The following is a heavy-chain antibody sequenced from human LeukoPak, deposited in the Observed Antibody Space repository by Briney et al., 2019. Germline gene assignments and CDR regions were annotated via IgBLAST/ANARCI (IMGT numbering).Heavy chain of an antibody. CDR1: GGTFSSYA. Sequence: ASVKVSCKASGGTFSSYAISWVRQAPGQGLEWMGRIIPIFGTANYAQKFQGRVTITADKSTSTAYMELSSLRSEDTAVYYCASTYCSGGSCYGRLVDYWGQGTLVTVSS. CDR2: IIPIFGTA. CDR3: ASTYCSGGSCYGRLVDY. V-gene: IGHV1-69*06. D-gene: IGHD2-15*01. J-gene: IGHJ4*02.